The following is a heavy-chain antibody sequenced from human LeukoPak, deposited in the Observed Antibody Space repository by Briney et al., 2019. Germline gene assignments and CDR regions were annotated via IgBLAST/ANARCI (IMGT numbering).Heavy chain of an antibody. CDR2: IKSKTDGGTT. CDR3: TTDLSLIRKIVVVVAATSDAFDI. CDR1: GFTFSNAW. J-gene: IGHJ3*02. Sequence: PGGSLRLSCAASGFTFSNAWMSWVRQAPGKGLEWVGRIKSKTDGGTTDYAAPVKGRFTISRDDSKNTLYLQMNSLKTEDTAVYYCTTDLSLIRKIVVVVAATSDAFDIWGQGTMVTVSS. D-gene: IGHD2-15*01. V-gene: IGHV3-15*01.